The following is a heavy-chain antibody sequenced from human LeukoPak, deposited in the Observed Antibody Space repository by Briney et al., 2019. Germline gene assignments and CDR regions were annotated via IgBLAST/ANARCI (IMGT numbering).Heavy chain of an antibody. CDR1: GYTLTELS. D-gene: IGHD5-12*01. Sequence: GASVKVSCKVSGYTLTELSMHWVRQAPGKGLEWMGGFDPEDGETIYAQKFQGRVTMTEDTSTDTAYMELSSLRSEDTAVYYCATDPFPLQATISDYWGQGTLVTVSS. J-gene: IGHJ4*02. CDR3: ATDPFPLQATISDY. V-gene: IGHV1-24*01. CDR2: FDPEDGET.